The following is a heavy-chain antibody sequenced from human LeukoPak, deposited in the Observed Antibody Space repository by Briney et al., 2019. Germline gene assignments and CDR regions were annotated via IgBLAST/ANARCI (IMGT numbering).Heavy chain of an antibody. Sequence: GGSLRLSCAASGFTFSSNAMNWVRQAPGKGLEWVSGITGSGDSTYYADSMKGRFTISRDNSKNTVYLQMNSLRVEGTAVYHCGKERYGSSSVVDYWGHGTLVTVSS. CDR1: GFTFSSNA. J-gene: IGHJ4*01. V-gene: IGHV3-23*01. CDR3: GKERYGSSSVVDY. D-gene: IGHD6-6*01. CDR2: ITGSGDST.